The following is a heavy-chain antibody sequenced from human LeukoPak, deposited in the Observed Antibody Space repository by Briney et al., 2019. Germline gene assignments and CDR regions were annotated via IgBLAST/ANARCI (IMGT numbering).Heavy chain of an antibody. Sequence: PGRSLRLSCAASGFTFSSYAMHWVRQAPGKRLEWVAAISYDGSNKYYADSVKGRFTISRDNSKNTLYLQMNSLRAEDTAVYYCARANIKGSEYQLLYSFDYWGQGTLVTVSS. V-gene: IGHV3-30-3*01. CDR3: ARANIKGSEYQLLYSFDY. CDR2: ISYDGSNK. CDR1: GFTFSSYA. J-gene: IGHJ4*02. D-gene: IGHD2-2*02.